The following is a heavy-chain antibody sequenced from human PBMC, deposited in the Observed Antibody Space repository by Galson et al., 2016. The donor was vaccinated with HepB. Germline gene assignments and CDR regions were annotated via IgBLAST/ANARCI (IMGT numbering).Heavy chain of an antibody. CDR3: ARRQREEDIVVVVVVPGGFYYGMDV. CDR1: GFTFSSNW. Sequence: SLRLSCAASGFTFSSNWMSWVRQAPGKGLEWVANIKQDGSEKYYVDSVKGRFPISRDNAKNSLYLQMNSLRAEDTAVYYCARRQREEDIVVVVVVPGGFYYGMDVWGQGTTVTVSS. CDR2: IKQDGSEK. V-gene: IGHV3-7*04. J-gene: IGHJ6*02. D-gene: IGHD2-15*01.